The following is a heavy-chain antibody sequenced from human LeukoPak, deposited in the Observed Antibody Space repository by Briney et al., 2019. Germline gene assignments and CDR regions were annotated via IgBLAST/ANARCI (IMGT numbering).Heavy chain of an antibody. D-gene: IGHD3-22*01. Sequence: SETLSLTCAVYGGSFSGYYWSWIRQPPGKGLEWIGEINRSGSTNYNPSLKSRVTISVDTSNNQFSLKPSSVTAADTAVYYCARYDSSGYDTSWAFDIWGQGTMVTVSS. J-gene: IGHJ3*02. V-gene: IGHV4-34*01. CDR2: INRSGST. CDR3: ARYDSSGYDTSWAFDI. CDR1: GGSFSGYY.